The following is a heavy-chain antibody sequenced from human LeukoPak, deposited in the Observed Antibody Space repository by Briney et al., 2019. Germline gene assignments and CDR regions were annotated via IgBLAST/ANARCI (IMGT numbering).Heavy chain of an antibody. CDR1: GLTFSSYA. J-gene: IGHJ4*02. CDR2: ISGSGGGT. D-gene: IGHD3-3*01. CDR3: AKASSDFWSGFDY. Sequence: GGSLRLSCEASGLTFSSYAMSWVRQAPGGGRECGSGISGSGGGTYFADSVTGRFTISRDNSKNTLYLQMTSLRAEDTAVYYCAKASSDFWSGFDYWGQGTLVTVSS. V-gene: IGHV3-23*01.